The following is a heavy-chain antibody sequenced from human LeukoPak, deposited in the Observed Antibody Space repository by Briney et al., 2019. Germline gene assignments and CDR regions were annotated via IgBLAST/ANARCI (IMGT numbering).Heavy chain of an antibody. CDR1: GGSISSYY. V-gene: IGHV4-59*01. J-gene: IGHJ4*02. CDR3: ARAGGRRDGYNGIDY. D-gene: IGHD5-24*01. CDR2: IYYSGST. Sequence: SETLSLTCTVSGGSISSYYWSWIRQPPGKGLEWIGYIYYSGSTNYNPSLKSRVTISVDTSKNQFFLKLSSVTAADTAVYYCARAGGRRDGYNGIDYWGQGTLVTVSS.